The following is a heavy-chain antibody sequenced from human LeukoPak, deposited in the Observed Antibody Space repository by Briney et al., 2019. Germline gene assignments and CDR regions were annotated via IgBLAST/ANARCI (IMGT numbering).Heavy chain of an antibody. V-gene: IGHV4-34*01. J-gene: IGHJ4*02. CDR1: GGSFSGYY. CDR2: INHSGST. Sequence: SETLSLNCAVYGGSFSGYYWSWIRQPPGKGLEWIGEINHSGSTNYNPSLKSRVTISVDTSKNQFSLKLSSVTAADTAVYYCARGYYYDSSGYFNWGQGTLVTVSS. D-gene: IGHD3-22*01. CDR3: ARGYYYDSSGYFN.